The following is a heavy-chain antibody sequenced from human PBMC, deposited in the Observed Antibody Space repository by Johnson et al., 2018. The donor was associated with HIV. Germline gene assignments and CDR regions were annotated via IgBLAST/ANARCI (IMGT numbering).Heavy chain of an antibody. CDR1: GFSVSSNY. V-gene: IGHV3-66*01. J-gene: IGHJ3*02. D-gene: IGHD4-17*01. Sequence: VQLVESGGGVVQPGKSLSLSCVASGFSVSSNYMSWVRQAPGKGLEWVSVIYSGGSTYYADAVKGRFTISRDNSKNTLYLQMNSLRAEDTAVYYCARDRDYGDYKVGAFDIWGQGTMVTVSS. CDR3: ARDRDYGDYKVGAFDI. CDR2: IYSGGST.